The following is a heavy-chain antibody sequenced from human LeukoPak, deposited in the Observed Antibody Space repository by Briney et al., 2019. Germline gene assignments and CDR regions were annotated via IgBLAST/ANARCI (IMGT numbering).Heavy chain of an antibody. J-gene: IGHJ4*02. D-gene: IGHD4-17*01. CDR1: GGSLSGYY. V-gene: IGHV4-34*01. CDR3: ARARGDYGRSFDY. CDR2: INHSGST. Sequence: SETLSLTCAVSGGSLSGYYWTWIRQPSGKGLEWIGEINHSGSTNYNPSLKSRVTISVDTSRKQFFLRLSSVTAADTAMYYCARARGDYGRSFDYWDQGTLVTVSS.